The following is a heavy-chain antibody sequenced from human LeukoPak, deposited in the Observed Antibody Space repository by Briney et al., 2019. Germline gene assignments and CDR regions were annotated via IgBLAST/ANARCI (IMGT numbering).Heavy chain of an antibody. V-gene: IGHV3-74*01. J-gene: IGHJ4*02. CDR1: GFTFSTYW. D-gene: IGHD6-13*01. Sequence: PGESLKISCAASGFTFSTYWMNWVRQAPGKGLVWVSRVNNDGSSTSYADSVKGRFTISRDNTKNTLYLQMNSLRAEDTAVYYCARDLNDLLQNYRSTWYPADYWGQGTLVTVSS. CDR2: VNNDGSST. CDR3: ARDLNDLLQNYRSTWYPADY.